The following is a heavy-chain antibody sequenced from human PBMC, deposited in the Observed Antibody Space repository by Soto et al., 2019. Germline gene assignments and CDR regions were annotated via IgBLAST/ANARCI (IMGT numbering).Heavy chain of an antibody. CDR1: GYTFTSYG. V-gene: IGHV1-18*04. J-gene: IGHJ4*02. Sequence: GXSGKVCCKASGYTFTSYGISWVRQAPGQGLEWMGWISAYNGNTNYAQKLQGRVTMTTDTSTSTAYMELRSLRSDDTAVYYCARALGLHITMVRHYYFDYWGQGTLVTVSS. D-gene: IGHD3-10*01. CDR3: ARALGLHITMVRHYYFDY. CDR2: ISAYNGNT.